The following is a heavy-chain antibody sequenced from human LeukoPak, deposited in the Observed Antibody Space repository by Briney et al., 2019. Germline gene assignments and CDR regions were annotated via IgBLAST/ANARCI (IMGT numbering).Heavy chain of an antibody. Sequence: PGESLKISCNASGYSFTSYWIGWVRQIPGKGLEGLGVIYPGDSDTRYSPSFQGQGTISADKSISTAYLPWSSLKASDTAMYYCARQTVTWSGYYKLNYMDVWGKGTTVTVSS. CDR1: GYSFTSYW. CDR2: IYPGDSDT. V-gene: IGHV5-51*01. CDR3: ARQTVTWSGYYKLNYMDV. D-gene: IGHD3-3*01. J-gene: IGHJ6*03.